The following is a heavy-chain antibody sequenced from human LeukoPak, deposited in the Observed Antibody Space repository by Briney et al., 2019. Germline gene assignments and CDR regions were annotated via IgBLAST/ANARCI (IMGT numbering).Heavy chain of an antibody. J-gene: IGHJ1*01. CDR2: MNWNGGST. Sequence: GGSLRLSCAASGFTFDDYGMIGLRQAPGKGLEWVSGMNWNGGSTGYADSVKGRFTISRDNAKNSLYLQMNSLRAEDTALYYCARVPYCGGDCPKYFQHWGQGTLVTVSS. CDR3: ARVPYCGGDCPKYFQH. D-gene: IGHD2-21*02. V-gene: IGHV3-20*04. CDR1: GFTFDDYG.